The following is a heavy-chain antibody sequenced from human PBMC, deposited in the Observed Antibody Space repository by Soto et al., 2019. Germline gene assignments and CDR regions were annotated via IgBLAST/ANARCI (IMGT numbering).Heavy chain of an antibody. CDR3: ASPVVGAQELLS. J-gene: IGHJ5*02. Sequence: ASVKVSCKASGYTFTSYGISWVRQAPGQGLEWMGWISVYSDYTNYAQTLQGRVTMTTDTSTSTAYMELRSLTSDDTAVYYCASPVVGAQELLSWGQGTLVTVSS. V-gene: IGHV1-18*01. CDR1: GYTFTSYG. CDR2: ISVYSDYT. D-gene: IGHD2-15*01.